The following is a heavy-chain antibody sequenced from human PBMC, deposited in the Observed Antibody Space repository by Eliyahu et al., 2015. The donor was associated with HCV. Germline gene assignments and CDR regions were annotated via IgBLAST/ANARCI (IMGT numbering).Heavy chain of an antibody. Sequence: EVQLVESGGGLVQPGGSLRLSCSASGFTFSSYAMHWVRQAPGKGLEYVSAISSNGGSTYYADSVKGRFTISRDNSKNTLYLQMSSLRAEDTAVYYCVKAGDTAMVTGWFDPWGQGTLVTVSS. CDR3: VKAGDTAMVTGWFDP. D-gene: IGHD5-18*01. CDR2: ISSNGGST. J-gene: IGHJ5*02. V-gene: IGHV3-64D*06. CDR1: GFTFSSYA.